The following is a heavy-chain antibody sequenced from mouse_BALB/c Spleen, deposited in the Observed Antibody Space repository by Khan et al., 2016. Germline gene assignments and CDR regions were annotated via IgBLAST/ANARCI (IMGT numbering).Heavy chain of an antibody. CDR2: ISDGGSYT. CDR3: AGEEVRRGFAY. Sequence: EVELVESGGGLVKPGGSLKLSCAASGFTFSDYYMYWVRQTPEKRLEWVATISDGGSYTYYPDSVKGRFTISRDNAKNNLYLQMSSLKSEDTAMYYWAGEEVRRGFAYWGQGTLVTVAA. CDR1: GFTFSDYY. J-gene: IGHJ3*01. V-gene: IGHV5-4*02. D-gene: IGHD2-14*01.